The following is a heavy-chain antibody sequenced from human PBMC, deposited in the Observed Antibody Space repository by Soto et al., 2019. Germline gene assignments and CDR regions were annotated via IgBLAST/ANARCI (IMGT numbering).Heavy chain of an antibody. V-gene: IGHV4-31*03. CDR2: IYYSGST. D-gene: IGHD2-2*01. CDR1: GSSISSGGYY. J-gene: IGHJ4*02. CDR3: ARGEYCSSTSCPFDY. Sequence: QVQLQESGPGLVKPSQTLSLTCTVSGSSISSGGYYWSWIRQHPGKGLEWIGYIYYSGSTYYNPSLKSRVTISVDTSKNQFSLKLSSVTAADTAVYYCARGEYCSSTSCPFDYWGQGTLVTVSS.